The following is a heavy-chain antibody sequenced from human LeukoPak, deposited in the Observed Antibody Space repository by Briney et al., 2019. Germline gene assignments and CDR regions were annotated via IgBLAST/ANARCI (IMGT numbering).Heavy chain of an antibody. V-gene: IGHV3-48*03. J-gene: IGHJ6*04. Sequence: PEGSLRLSCVASGFTFSSYEMNWVRQAPGKGLEWVSYISSSGSTIYYADSVKGRFTISRDNAKNSLYLQMNSLRAEDTAVYYCAELGITMIGGVWGKGTTVTISS. D-gene: IGHD3-10*02. CDR1: GFTFSSYE. CDR3: AELGITMIGGV. CDR2: ISSSGSTI.